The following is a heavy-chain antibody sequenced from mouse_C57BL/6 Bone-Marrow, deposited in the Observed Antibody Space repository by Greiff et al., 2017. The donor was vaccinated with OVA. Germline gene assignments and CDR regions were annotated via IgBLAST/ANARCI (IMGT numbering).Heavy chain of an antibody. J-gene: IGHJ3*01. CDR2: ISYDGSN. Sequence: DVHLVESGPGLVKPSQSLSLTCSVTGYSITSGYYWNWIRQFPGNKLEWMGYISYDGSNNYNPSLKNRISITRDTSKNQFFLKLNSVTTEDTATYYCARGYYGSSPSPFAYWGQGTLVTVSA. CDR3: ARGYYGSSPSPFAY. V-gene: IGHV3-6*01. CDR1: GYSITSGYY. D-gene: IGHD1-1*01.